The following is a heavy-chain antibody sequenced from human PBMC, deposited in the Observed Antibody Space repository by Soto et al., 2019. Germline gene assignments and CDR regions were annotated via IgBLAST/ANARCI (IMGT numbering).Heavy chain of an antibody. CDR1: GNTFTIPY. V-gene: IGHV1-46*01. Sequence: EASVKVSCKASGNTFTIPYMHWVRQAPGQGPEWMGVINLTTGGTAYRQSFQGRVTMTSDTSTRTVYMELNSLTSDDTAVYYCARGPGASGLDIWGQGTTVTVSS. D-gene: IGHD2-8*02. J-gene: IGHJ6*02. CDR3: ARGPGASGLDI. CDR2: INLTTGGT.